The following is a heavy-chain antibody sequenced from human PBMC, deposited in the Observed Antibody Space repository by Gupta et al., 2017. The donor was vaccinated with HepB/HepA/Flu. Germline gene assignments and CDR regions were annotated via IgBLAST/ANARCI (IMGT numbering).Heavy chain of an antibody. CDR1: GFNFSSYG. CDR3: AKSDQSGPKYYYYGMDV. Sequence: QVQLVESGGGVVQPGRSLRLSCAASGFNFSSYGMHWVRQAPGKRLEWVAVISYDGSKYYGDSAKGRFTISRDNSKNTLYLQMNSPKNDDMAVYYCAKSDQSGPKYYYYGMDVWGQGTTVTVSS. CDR2: ISYDGSK. J-gene: IGHJ6*02. V-gene: IGHV3-30*18. D-gene: IGHD5-12*01.